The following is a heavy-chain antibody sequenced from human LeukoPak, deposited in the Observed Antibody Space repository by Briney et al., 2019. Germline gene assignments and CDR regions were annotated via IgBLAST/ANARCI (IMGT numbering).Heavy chain of an antibody. J-gene: IGHJ4*02. CDR1: GFTVSSNY. V-gene: IGHV3-53*01. CDR2: IYSGGST. Sequence: GGSLRLSCAASGFTVSSNYMSWVRQAPGKGLEWASVIYSGGSTYYADSVKGRFTISRDNSKNTLYLQMNSLRAEDTAVYYCARAGLQVEGFDYWGQGTLVTVSS. CDR3: ARAGLQVEGFDY. D-gene: IGHD5-24*01.